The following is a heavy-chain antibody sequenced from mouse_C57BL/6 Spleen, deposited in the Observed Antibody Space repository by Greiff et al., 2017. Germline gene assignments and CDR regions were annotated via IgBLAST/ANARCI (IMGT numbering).Heavy chain of an antibody. D-gene: IGHD2-5*01. Sequence: QVQLKQPGAELVKPGASVKLSCKASGYTFTSYWMHWVKQRPGQGLEWIGMIHPNSGSTNYNEKFKSKATLTVDKSSSTTYMQRSSLTSEDSAVYYCARGGVYSNDDWGQGTTLTVSS. J-gene: IGHJ2*01. CDR2: IHPNSGST. CDR1: GYTFTSYW. V-gene: IGHV1-64*01. CDR3: ARGGVYSNDD.